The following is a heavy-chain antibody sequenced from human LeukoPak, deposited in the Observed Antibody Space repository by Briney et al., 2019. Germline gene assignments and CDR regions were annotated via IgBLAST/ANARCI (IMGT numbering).Heavy chain of an antibody. Sequence: GGSLRLSCAASGLTFTKAWMTWVRQAPGEGLEWVGRIKSNTDGGTTDYAAPVKGRFTISRDDSKNTLCLQMNSLKTEDTAVYYCTTNPYDRSGYHIWGQGTMVTVSS. CDR2: IKSNTDGGTT. CDR1: GLTFTKAW. CDR3: TTNPYDRSGYHI. D-gene: IGHD3-22*01. J-gene: IGHJ3*02. V-gene: IGHV3-15*01.